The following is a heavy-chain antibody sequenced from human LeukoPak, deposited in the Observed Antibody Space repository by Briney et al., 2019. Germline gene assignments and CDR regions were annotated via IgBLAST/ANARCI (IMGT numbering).Heavy chain of an antibody. D-gene: IGHD3-16*01. CDR1: GFGFQGSA. CDR3: IRHLEYVTPDS. V-gene: IGHV3-73*01. CDR2: MRDRNKNYAT. Sequence: GGSLRLSCAASGFGFQGSAVHWVRQSSGRGLEWVGCMRDRNKNYATIYAASMRGRFTISRDDSKNTATLHMNTLRTEDTAVYFCIRHLEYVTPDSWGQETLVTVSS. J-gene: IGHJ4*02.